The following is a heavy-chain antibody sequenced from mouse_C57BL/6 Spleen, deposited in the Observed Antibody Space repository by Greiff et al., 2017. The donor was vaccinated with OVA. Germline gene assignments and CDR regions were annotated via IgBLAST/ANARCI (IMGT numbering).Heavy chain of an antibody. CDR1: GFTFSDYG. J-gene: IGHJ1*03. D-gene: IGHD4-1*02. Sequence: EVMLVESGGGLVKPGGSLKLSCAASGFTFSDYGMHWVRQAPEKGLEWVAYISSGSSTIYYADTVKGRFTISRDNAKNTLFLQMTSLRSEDTAMYYCASSTGGGYWYFDVWGTGTTVTVSS. CDR3: ASSTGGGYWYFDV. CDR2: ISSGSSTI. V-gene: IGHV5-17*01.